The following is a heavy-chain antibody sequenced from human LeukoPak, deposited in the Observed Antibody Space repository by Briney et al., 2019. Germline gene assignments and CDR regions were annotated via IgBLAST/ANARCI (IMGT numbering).Heavy chain of an antibody. CDR1: GFTFRSFW. D-gene: IGHD6-13*01. CDR2: IWYDGSNK. CDR3: GAGPNRYFDY. Sequence: PGGSLRLSCAASGFTFRSFWMHWVRQAPGKGLEWVAVIWYDGSNKYYADSVKGRFTISRDNSKNTLYLQMNSLRAEDTAVYYCGAGPNRYFDYWGQGTLVTVSS. V-gene: IGHV3-33*08. J-gene: IGHJ4*02.